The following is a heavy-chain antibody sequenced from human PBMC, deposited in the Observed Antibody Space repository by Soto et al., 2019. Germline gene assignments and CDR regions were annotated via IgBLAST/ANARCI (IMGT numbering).Heavy chain of an antibody. CDR2: IIPMFGTA. Sequence: QVQLVQSGAEVKKPGSSVKVSCKASGGTFKNFNFNWVRQAPGQGLEWMGGIIPMFGTADYAQRVQGRVTITADDSTSTAYMELSSLRSEDTAVYYCARDETGDSYYYYYGMAVWGQGTTVTVSS. CDR1: GGTFKNFN. V-gene: IGHV1-69*01. D-gene: IGHD7-27*01. CDR3: ARDETGDSYYYYYGMAV. J-gene: IGHJ6*02.